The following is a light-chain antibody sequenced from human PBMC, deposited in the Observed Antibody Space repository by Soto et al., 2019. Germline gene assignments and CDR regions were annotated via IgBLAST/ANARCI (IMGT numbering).Light chain of an antibody. V-gene: IGKV3-11*01. J-gene: IGKJ5*01. CDR3: QQRSVWPRT. Sequence: EIVLTQSPATLSLSPGERATLSCRASQSVSSYLAWYQQKPGQAPRLLIYDASNRAAGIPARFGGSGSGTDFTLTISSLEPEDFAVYYCQQRSVWPRTLGQGTRLEIK. CDR1: QSVSSY. CDR2: DAS.